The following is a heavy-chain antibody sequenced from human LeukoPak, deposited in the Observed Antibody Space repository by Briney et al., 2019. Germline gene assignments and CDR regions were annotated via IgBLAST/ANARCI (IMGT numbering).Heavy chain of an antibody. CDR3: ARGRDATFGVVTTYGMDV. D-gene: IGHD3-3*01. CDR2: IYYSGST. Sequence: SETLSLTCTVSGGSISSYYWSWIRQPPGKGLEWIGYIYYSGSTNYNPSLKSRVTISVDTSKNQFSLKLSSVTAADTAVYYCARGRDATFGVVTTYGMDVWGQGTTVTVSS. J-gene: IGHJ6*02. V-gene: IGHV4-59*01. CDR1: GGSISSYY.